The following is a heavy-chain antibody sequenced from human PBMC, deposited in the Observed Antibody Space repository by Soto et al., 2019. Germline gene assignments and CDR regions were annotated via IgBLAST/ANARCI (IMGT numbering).Heavy chain of an antibody. CDR3: AMVRGDFAFDI. CDR1: GGTFSSYT. Sequence: QVQLVQSGAEVKKPGSSVKVSCKASGGTFSSYTISWVRQAPGQGIEWMGRIIPILGIANYAQKFQGRVTITADKSTSTAYMELSSLRSEDTAVYYCAMVRGDFAFDIWGQGTMVTVSS. J-gene: IGHJ3*02. D-gene: IGHD3-10*01. CDR2: IIPILGIA. V-gene: IGHV1-69*02.